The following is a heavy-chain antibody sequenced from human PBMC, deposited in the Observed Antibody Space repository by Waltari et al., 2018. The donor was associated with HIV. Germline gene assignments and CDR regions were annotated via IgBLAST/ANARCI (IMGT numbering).Heavy chain of an antibody. CDR3: ARHSGSMGGAFDV. CDR1: GGSVTNYY. J-gene: IGHJ3*01. D-gene: IGHD3-10*01. Sequence: TCTVSGGSVTNYYWSWIRQPPGKGLEWIGYLYHSGSTNYNPSLKSRVTTSVDTSKNRFSLNLTSVTAADTAVYYCARHSGSMGGAFDVWGQGTMVTVSS. V-gene: IGHV4-59*08. CDR2: LYHSGST.